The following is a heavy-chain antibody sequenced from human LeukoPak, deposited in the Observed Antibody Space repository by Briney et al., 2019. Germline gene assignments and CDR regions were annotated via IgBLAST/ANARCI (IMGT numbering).Heavy chain of an antibody. CDR2: IYYSGST. J-gene: IGHJ5*02. Sequence: SETLSLTCTVSGGSISSSSYYWGWIRQPPGKGLEWIGSIYYSGSTYYNPSLKSRVTISVDTSKNQFSLKLSSVTAADTAVYYCARPVPKGYSYAPSWFDPWGQGTLVTVSS. D-gene: IGHD5-18*01. V-gene: IGHV4-39*07. CDR3: ARPVPKGYSYAPSWFDP. CDR1: GGSISSSSYY.